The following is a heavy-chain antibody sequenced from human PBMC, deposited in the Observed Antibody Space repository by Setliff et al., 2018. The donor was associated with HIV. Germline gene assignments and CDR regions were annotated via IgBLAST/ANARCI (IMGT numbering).Heavy chain of an antibody. Sequence: PSETLSPTCTVPGGTSSSGSYYWSWIRPPAGKGLEWIGHIYTSWSTNYNPSLKSRVTISVDTSKNQFSLKLSSVTAADTAVYYCARGGPYYYDGSGYSLGFWGQGTLVTVSS. CDR3: ARGGPYYYDGSGYSLGF. CDR2: IYTSWST. V-gene: IGHV4-61*09. J-gene: IGHJ4*02. CDR1: GGTSSSGSYY. D-gene: IGHD3-22*01.